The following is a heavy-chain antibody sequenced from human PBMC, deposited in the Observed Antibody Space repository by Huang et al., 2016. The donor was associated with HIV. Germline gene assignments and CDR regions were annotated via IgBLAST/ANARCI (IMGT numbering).Heavy chain of an antibody. CDR3: ARHWGVIAAAVDY. CDR1: GGSISSSSYY. J-gene: IGHJ4*02. CDR2: MYYSGST. Sequence: QLQLQESGPGLVKPSETLSLTCTVSGGSISSSSYYWGWIRQPPGKGLEWIGSMYYSGSTYYNPSLKSGVTISVDTSKNQFSLKLSSVTAADTAVYYCARHWGVIAAAVDYWGQGTLVTVSS. V-gene: IGHV4-39*01. D-gene: IGHD6-13*01.